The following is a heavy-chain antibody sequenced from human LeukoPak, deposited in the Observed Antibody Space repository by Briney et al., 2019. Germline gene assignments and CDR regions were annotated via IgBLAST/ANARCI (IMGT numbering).Heavy chain of an antibody. CDR1: GGSISTYY. CDR2: IYYSGTT. J-gene: IGHJ4*02. V-gene: IGHV4-59*01. Sequence: PSETLSLTCTGSGGSISTYYWSWIRQPPGNGLEWMGYIYYSGTTNYNPSLKSRVTISLDTSKNQFSLRLTSVTAADTAVYYCARGSEYRSTVLAYWGEGSLVTVS. D-gene: IGHD4-17*01. CDR3: ARGSEYRSTVLAY.